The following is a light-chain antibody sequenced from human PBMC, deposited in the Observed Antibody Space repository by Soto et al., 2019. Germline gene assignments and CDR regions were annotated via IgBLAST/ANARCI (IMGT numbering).Light chain of an antibody. CDR1: QSISSW. J-gene: IGKJ1*01. V-gene: IGKV1-5*03. CDR3: QHYNSYSEA. CDR2: KAS. Sequence: DIQMTQSPSTLSASVGDRVTITCRASQSISSWLAWYQQKPGKAPKLLIYKASTLKSGVPSRFSGSGSGTESTLTFSSLQPDDFATYYCQHYNSYSEAFGQGTKVDIK.